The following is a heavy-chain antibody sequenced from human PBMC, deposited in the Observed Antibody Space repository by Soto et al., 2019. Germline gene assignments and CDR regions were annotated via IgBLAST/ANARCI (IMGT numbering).Heavy chain of an antibody. CDR1: GDSVSSNSAA. CDR3: ARGGGRGIAAAGTGYYYYYGMDV. V-gene: IGHV6-1*01. J-gene: IGHJ6*02. CDR2: TYYRSKWYN. D-gene: IGHD6-13*01. Sequence: LSLTCAISGDSVSSNSAAWNWIRQSPSRGLEWLGRTYYRSKWYNDYAVSVKSRTTINPDTSKNQFSLQLNSVTPEDTAVYYCARGGGRGIAAAGTGYYYYYGMDVWGQGTTVTVSS.